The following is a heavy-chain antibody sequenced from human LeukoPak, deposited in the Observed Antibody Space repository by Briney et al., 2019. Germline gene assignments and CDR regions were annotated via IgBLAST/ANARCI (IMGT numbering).Heavy chain of an antibody. CDR1: GFTFSSYS. J-gene: IGHJ4*02. Sequence: PGGSLRLSCAASGFTFSSYSMNWVRQAPGKGLEWDSSISSSSSYIYYADSVKGRFTISRDNAKSSLYLQMNSLRAEDTAVYYCARGKTRGSFDYWGQGTLVTVSS. D-gene: IGHD2-8*02. V-gene: IGHV3-21*01. CDR3: ARGKTRGSFDY. CDR2: ISSSSSYI.